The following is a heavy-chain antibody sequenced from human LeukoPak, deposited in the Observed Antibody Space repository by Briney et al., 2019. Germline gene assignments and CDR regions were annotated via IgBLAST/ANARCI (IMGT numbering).Heavy chain of an antibody. CDR1: GGSISSYY. Sequence: PSETLSLTCTVSGGSISSYYWSWIRQPPGKGLEWIGYIYYSGSTNYNPSLKSRVTISVDTSKNQFSLKLSSVTAADTAVYYCARPSLFSYDVGGGGYFDYWGQGTLVTVSS. CDR2: IYYSGST. CDR3: ARPSLFSYDVGGGGYFDY. V-gene: IGHV4-59*08. J-gene: IGHJ4*02. D-gene: IGHD3-10*02.